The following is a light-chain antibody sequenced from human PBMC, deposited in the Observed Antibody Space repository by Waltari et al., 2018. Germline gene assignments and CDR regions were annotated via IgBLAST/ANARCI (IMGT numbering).Light chain of an antibody. CDR3: QHYKNWPPYT. J-gene: IGKJ2*01. CDR2: DAS. CDR1: QRVSFN. Sequence: EIVMTQSPATLSVSPGERVTLSCRASQRVSFNLAWYQQKPGQAPRLLIFDASTRATGVPDRFSGSGSGTEFTLTISSLQSEDFAVYYCQHYKNWPPYTFGQGTKLDTK. V-gene: IGKV3-15*01.